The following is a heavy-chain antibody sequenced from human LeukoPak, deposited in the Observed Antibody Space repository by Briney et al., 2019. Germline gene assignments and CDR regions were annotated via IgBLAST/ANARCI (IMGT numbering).Heavy chain of an antibody. CDR2: IYTSWST. D-gene: IGHD3-10*01. Sequence: SETLCLTCAVSGGSISSYYWSWIRQPAGKGLEWIGRIYTSWSTNYNPSLKSRVTISVDTSKNQFSLKLSSVTAADTAVYYCARVIPYYYGRFDPWGQGTLVTVSS. CDR3: ARVIPYYYGRFDP. J-gene: IGHJ5*02. CDR1: GGSISSYY. V-gene: IGHV4-4*07.